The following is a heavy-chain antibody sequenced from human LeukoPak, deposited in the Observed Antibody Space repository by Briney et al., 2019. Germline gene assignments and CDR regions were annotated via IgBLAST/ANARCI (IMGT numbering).Heavy chain of an antibody. V-gene: IGHV1-18*01. J-gene: IGHJ3*02. CDR3: ARGHIVVVTATPGGDAFDI. CDR1: GYTFTSYG. Sequence: ASVKVSCKASGYTFTSYGISWVRQAPGQGLEWMGWISAYNGNTNYAQKLQGRVTMTTDTSTSTAYMELRSLRSDDTAVYYCARGHIVVVTATPGGDAFDIWGQGTMVTVSS. D-gene: IGHD2-21*02. CDR2: ISAYNGNT.